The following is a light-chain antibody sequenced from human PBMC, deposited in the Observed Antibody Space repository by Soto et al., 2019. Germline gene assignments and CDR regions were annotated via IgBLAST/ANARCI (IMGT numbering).Light chain of an antibody. J-gene: IGLJ1*01. CDR2: EVS. Sequence: QSVLAQPASVSGSPGQSITISCTGSSSDVGGYRYVSWFQQHPGKAPKVIIYEVSNRPSGVSNRFSGSKSGNTASLTISGLQAEGEADYYCNSYSSTDTPYVFGTGTKVTVL. V-gene: IGLV2-14*01. CDR1: SSDVGGYRY. CDR3: NSYSSTDTPYV.